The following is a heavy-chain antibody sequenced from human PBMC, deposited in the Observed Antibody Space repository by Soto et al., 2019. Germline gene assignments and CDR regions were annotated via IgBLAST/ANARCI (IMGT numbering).Heavy chain of an antibody. J-gene: IGHJ4*02. Sequence: QVQLVQSGAVVKKPGSSVKVSCKASGGTFSSYSINWVRQAPGQGLEWMGAIIPIFGTANYAQKFQGRVTITADESTSTAYMELSSLRSEDTAVYYCARDGGRHSGGIDYWGQGTLVTVSS. CDR3: ARDGGRHSGGIDY. CDR2: IIPIFGTA. D-gene: IGHD1-26*01. CDR1: GGTFSSYS. V-gene: IGHV1-69*01.